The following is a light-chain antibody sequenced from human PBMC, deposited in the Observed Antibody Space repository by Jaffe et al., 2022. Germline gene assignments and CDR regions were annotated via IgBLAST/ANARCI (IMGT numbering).Light chain of an antibody. J-gene: IGLJ3*02. V-gene: IGLV2-11*01. Sequence: QSALTQPRSVSGSPGQSVIISCTGTSSDVGGYNSVSWYQQHPGKAPKFMIYDVNKRPSGVPDRFSGSKSGDTASLIISGLQGEDEADYYCCSYAGTYTWVFGGGTKLTVL. CDR3: CSYAGTYTWV. CDR1: SSDVGGYNS. CDR2: DVN.